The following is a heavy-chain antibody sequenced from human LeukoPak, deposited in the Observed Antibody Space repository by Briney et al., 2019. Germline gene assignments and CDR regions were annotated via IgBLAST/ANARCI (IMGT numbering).Heavy chain of an antibody. Sequence: SETLSLTCTVSGGSISSSSYSWGWIRQPPGKGLEWIGSIYYSGSTYYNPSLKSRVTISVDTSKNQFSLKLSSVTAADTAVYYCARQSGPSSSWYSYYYYGMDVWGQGTTVTVSS. CDR2: IYYSGST. CDR3: ARQSGPSSSWYSYYYYGMDV. V-gene: IGHV4-39*01. D-gene: IGHD6-13*01. CDR1: GGSISSSSYS. J-gene: IGHJ6*02.